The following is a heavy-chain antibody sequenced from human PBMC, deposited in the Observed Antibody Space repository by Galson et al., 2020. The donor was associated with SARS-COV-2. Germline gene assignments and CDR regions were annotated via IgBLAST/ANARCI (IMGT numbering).Heavy chain of an antibody. CDR1: GFTFSTYA. D-gene: IGHD2-15*01. CDR3: ARDRCSGGSCSIAY. V-gene: IGHV3-23*01. J-gene: IGHJ4*02. CDR2: ISNSGGTT. Sequence: GGSLRLSCAASGFTFSTYAMSWVRQAPGKGLEWVSSISNSGGTTYYADSVKGRFTISRDTSKNTLYVQMNSVRAEDTAIYYCARDRCSGGSCSIAYWGQGTLVTVSS.